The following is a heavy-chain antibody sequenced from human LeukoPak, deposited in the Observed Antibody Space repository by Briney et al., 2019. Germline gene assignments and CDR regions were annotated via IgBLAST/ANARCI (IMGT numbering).Heavy chain of an antibody. D-gene: IGHD6-13*01. CDR1: GFTFSSYA. CDR2: ISGSGGST. CDR3: ARETPDSSTWTVFDY. J-gene: IGHJ4*02. Sequence: AGGSLRLSCAASGFTFSSYAMSWVRQAPGKGLEWVSAISGSGGSTYYADSVKGRFTISRDNAKNSLYLQMNSLRAEDTAMYYCARETPDSSTWTVFDYWGQGTLVTVSS. V-gene: IGHV3-23*01.